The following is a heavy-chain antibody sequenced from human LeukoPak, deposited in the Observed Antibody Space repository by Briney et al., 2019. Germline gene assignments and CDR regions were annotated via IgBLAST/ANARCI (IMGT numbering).Heavy chain of an antibody. CDR3: ARGESPIQLADGYYYYMDV. V-gene: IGHV3-66*01. CDR2: IYSGGST. CDR1: GFTVSSNY. J-gene: IGHJ6*03. Sequence: PGGSLRLSCAASGFTVSSNYMSWVRQAPGKGLEWVSVIYSGGSTYYADSVKGRFTISRDNAKNSLYLQMNSLRAEDTAVYYCARGESPIQLADGYYYYMDVWGKGTTVTVSS. D-gene: IGHD5-18*01.